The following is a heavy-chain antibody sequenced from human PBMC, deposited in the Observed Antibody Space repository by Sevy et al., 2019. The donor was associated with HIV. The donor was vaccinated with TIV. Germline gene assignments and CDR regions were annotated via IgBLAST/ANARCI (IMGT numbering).Heavy chain of an antibody. J-gene: IGHJ4*02. Sequence: GGSLRLSCAASGFTFSSYWMSWVRQAPGKGLEWVATMKEDGSERNYVDSVKGRFTSSSDNAKNSLYLQMNSLRAEDTAVYDCESEGVGGYSYRLDCWGQGTLVTVSS. D-gene: IGHD5-18*01. CDR3: ESEGVGGYSYRLDC. CDR2: MKEDGSER. CDR1: GFTFSSYW. V-gene: IGHV3-7*01.